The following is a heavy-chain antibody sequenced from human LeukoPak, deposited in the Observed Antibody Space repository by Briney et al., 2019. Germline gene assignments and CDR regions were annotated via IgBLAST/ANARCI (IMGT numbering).Heavy chain of an antibody. CDR1: GFTFSNYW. J-gene: IGHJ4*02. V-gene: IGHV3-7*05. CDR2: VKQDGSES. Sequence: GGSLRLSCAASGFTFSNYWMSWVRQAPGKGLEWVANVKQDGSESNYVGSVKGRFTISRDNAKNSLYLQMNSLRAEDTAVYYCAKDSYSKGDYWGQGTLVTVSS. D-gene: IGHD4-11*01. CDR3: AKDSYSKGDY.